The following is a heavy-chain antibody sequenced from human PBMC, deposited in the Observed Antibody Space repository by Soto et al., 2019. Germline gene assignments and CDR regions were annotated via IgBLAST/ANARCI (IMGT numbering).Heavy chain of an antibody. Sequence: PGGSLRLSCAASGFTFSSYAMIWVRQAPGKGLEWVSAISGSGGSTYYADSVKGRFTISRDNSKNTLYLQMNSLRAEDTAVYYCAKDGDAYGSGSYYPDNYFDYWGQGTLVTVSS. CDR2: ISGSGGST. D-gene: IGHD3-10*01. CDR3: AKDGDAYGSGSYYPDNYFDY. V-gene: IGHV3-23*01. J-gene: IGHJ4*02. CDR1: GFTFSSYA.